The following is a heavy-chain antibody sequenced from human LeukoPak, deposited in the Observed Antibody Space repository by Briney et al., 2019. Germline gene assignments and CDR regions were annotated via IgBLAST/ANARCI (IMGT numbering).Heavy chain of an antibody. J-gene: IGHJ4*02. CDR3: ARREDHTSSSIFG. V-gene: IGHV3-7*01. CDR2: TNQDGSVK. CDR1: GFTFNTFW. D-gene: IGHD2-21*01. Sequence: GGSLGLSCKASGFTFNTFWMAWVRQAPGKGLEWVSNTNQDGSVKFYVDSVRDRFAVSRDNAQRSLFLQMNSLRAEDTAVYHCARREDHTSSSIFGWGQGILVTVSS.